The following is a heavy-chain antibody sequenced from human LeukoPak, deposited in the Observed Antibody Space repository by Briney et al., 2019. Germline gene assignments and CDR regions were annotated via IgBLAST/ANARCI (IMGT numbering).Heavy chain of an antibody. Sequence: ASVKLSCKASGYYFVTYPINWVRQAPGQRLEWMGWINAGNGNTRYSQEFQGRVTITRDTSARTVYMELSSLRSEDMAVYYCARNLAVAPHAYYFDYWGQGTLVTVSS. V-gene: IGHV1-3*03. J-gene: IGHJ4*02. CDR1: GYYFVTYP. D-gene: IGHD6-19*01. CDR3: ARNLAVAPHAYYFDY. CDR2: INAGNGNT.